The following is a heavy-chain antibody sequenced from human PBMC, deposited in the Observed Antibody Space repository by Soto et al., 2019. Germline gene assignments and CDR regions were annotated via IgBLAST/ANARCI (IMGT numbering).Heavy chain of an antibody. CDR1: GFTFRSYA. J-gene: IGHJ4*02. D-gene: IGHD1-20*01. V-gene: IGHV3-23*01. CDR3: AKKSTNWNPFDC. CDR2: ISGGGSTT. Sequence: GGSLRLSCAASGFTFRSYAMSWVRQAPGKGPEWVSVISGGGSTTYYADSVQGRFTISRDNSRNTLYLQMNSLRAEDTAIYYCAKKSTNWNPFDCWGQGTLVTVSS.